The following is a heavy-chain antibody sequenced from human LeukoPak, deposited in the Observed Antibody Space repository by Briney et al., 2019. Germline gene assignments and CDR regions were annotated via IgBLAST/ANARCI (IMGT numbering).Heavy chain of an antibody. CDR1: GFTFSSYS. CDR3: AKEKSRVVGAHFDY. D-gene: IGHD1-26*01. CDR2: ISSSSSYI. V-gene: IGHV3-21*01. Sequence: PGGSLRLSCAASGFTFSSYSMNWVRQAPGKGLEWVSSISSSSSYIYYADSVKGRFTISRDNSKNTLYLQMNSLRAEDTAVYYCAKEKSRVVGAHFDYWGQGTLVTVSS. J-gene: IGHJ4*02.